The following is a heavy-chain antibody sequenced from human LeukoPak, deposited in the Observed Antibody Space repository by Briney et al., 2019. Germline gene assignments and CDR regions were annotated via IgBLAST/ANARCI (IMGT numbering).Heavy chain of an antibody. D-gene: IGHD1-26*01. CDR3: ARETATKELRGWFDP. Sequence: ASVKVSCKASGYTFTSYYMHWVRQAPGQGLEWMGGIIPIFGTANYAQKFQGRVTITADESTSTAYMELSSLRSEDTAVYYCARETATKELRGWFDPWGQGTLVTVSS. J-gene: IGHJ5*02. CDR2: IIPIFGTA. V-gene: IGHV1-69*13. CDR1: GYTFTSYY.